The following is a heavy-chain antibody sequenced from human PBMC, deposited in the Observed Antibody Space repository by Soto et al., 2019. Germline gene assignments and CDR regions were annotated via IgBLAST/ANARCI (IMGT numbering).Heavy chain of an antibody. Sequence: QVQLVQSGAEEKKPGASVKVSCKASGYTFTRYAVHWVRQAPGQGLEWMGWINAGNGDTIYSQKLQGRVTITRDTSASTAYIELSSLRSEDTAVYYCARDLPSTGWYDYWGQGTLVTVSS. J-gene: IGHJ4*02. D-gene: IGHD6-19*01. CDR3: ARDLPSTGWYDY. CDR1: GYTFTRYA. CDR2: INAGNGDT. V-gene: IGHV1-3*05.